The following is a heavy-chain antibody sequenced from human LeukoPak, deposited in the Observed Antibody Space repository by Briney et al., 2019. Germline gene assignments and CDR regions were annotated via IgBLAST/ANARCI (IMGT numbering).Heavy chain of an antibody. CDR2: MNPNSGNT. CDR3: ARGRNSRKGPTKVYYMDV. Sequence: ASVKVSCKASGYTFTSYDINWVRQATGQGLGWMGWMNPNSGNTGYAQKFQGRVTITRNTSISTAYMELSSLRSEDTAVYYCARGRNSRKGPTKVYYMDVWGKGTTVTVSS. V-gene: IGHV1-8*03. J-gene: IGHJ6*03. D-gene: IGHD1-14*01. CDR1: GYTFTSYD.